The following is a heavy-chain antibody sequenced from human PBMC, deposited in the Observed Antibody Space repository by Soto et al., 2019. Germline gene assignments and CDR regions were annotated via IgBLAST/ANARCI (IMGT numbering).Heavy chain of an antibody. CDR3: ARLGSILSIPGYYGMDV. D-gene: IGHD2-21*01. J-gene: IGHJ6*02. CDR2: IYPGDSDT. V-gene: IGHV5-51*01. Sequence: GESLKISCKGSGYSFTSYWIGWVRQMPGKGLEWMGIIYPGDSDTRYSPPFQGQVTISADKSISTAYLQWSSLKASDTAVYYCARLGSILSIPGYYGMDVWGQGTTVTVSS. CDR1: GYSFTSYW.